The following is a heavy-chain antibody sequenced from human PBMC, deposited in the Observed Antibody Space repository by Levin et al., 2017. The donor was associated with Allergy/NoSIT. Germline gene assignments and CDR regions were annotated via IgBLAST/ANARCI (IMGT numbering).Heavy chain of an antibody. CDR1: GFTVSSNY. CDR3: AREGYYYYGMDV. J-gene: IGHJ6*02. CDR2: IYSGGST. Sequence: RAGGSLRLSCAASGFTVSSNYMSWVRQAPGKGLEWVSVIYSGGSTYYADSVKGRFTISRDNSKNTLYLQMNSLRAEDTAVYYCAREGYYYYGMDVWGQGTTVTVSS. V-gene: IGHV3-53*01.